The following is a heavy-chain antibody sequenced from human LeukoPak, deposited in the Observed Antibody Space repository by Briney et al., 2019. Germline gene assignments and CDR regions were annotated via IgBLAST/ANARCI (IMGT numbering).Heavy chain of an antibody. CDR2: IYPGDSDT. D-gene: IGHD2-15*01. J-gene: IGHJ4*02. CDR1: XLTDXX. CDR3: ARQEGGAGYSGPFDY. V-gene: IGHV5-51*01. Sequence: ESXXISCKGSXLTDXXXXWVRXXPXXGXEXMGXIYPGDSDTRYSPSFQGQVTISADKSISTAYLQWSSLKASDTAMYYCARQEGGAGYSGPFDYWGQGTLVTVSS.